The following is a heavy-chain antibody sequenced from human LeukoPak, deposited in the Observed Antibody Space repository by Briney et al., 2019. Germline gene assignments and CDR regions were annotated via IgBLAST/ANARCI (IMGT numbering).Heavy chain of an antibody. CDR2: ISYDGSNK. V-gene: IGHV3-30*18. J-gene: IGHJ4*02. CDR1: GFTVSNNY. D-gene: IGHD3-10*01. CDR3: AKTTLWFGVTYYFDY. Sequence: GGSLRLSCAASGFTVSNNYMSWVRQAPGKGLEWVAVISYDGSNKYYADSVKGRFTISRDNSKNTLYLQMNSLRAEDTAVYYCAKTTLWFGVTYYFDYWGQGTLVTVSS.